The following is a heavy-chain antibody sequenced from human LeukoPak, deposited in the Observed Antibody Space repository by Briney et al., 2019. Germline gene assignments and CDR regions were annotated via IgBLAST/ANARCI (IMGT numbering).Heavy chain of an antibody. CDR1: GGSVTYTNYY. Sequence: PSETLSLTCTVSGGSVTYTNYYWGWIRQPPGKGLQWIGVIYYNGKTYYNPSLKSRVTISLDTSKNQFSLKLSSVTAADTAVYYCARAGTPITMIVVESNWCDPWGQGTLVTVSS. V-gene: IGHV4-39*07. D-gene: IGHD3-22*01. J-gene: IGHJ5*02. CDR2: IYYNGKT. CDR3: ARAGTPITMIVVESNWCDP.